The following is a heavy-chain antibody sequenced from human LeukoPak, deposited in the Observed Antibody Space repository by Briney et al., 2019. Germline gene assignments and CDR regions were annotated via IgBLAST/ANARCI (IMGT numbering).Heavy chain of an antibody. V-gene: IGHV3-23*01. CDR1: GFTFSSSG. CDR2: IIGSGGST. CDR3: AKGPKQQLVGSRGKYFDY. Sequence: GGSLRLSCAASGFTFSSSGMSWVRQAPGEGLEWVSAIIGSGGSTYYADSVKGRVTISRDNSKNTLYLKMNSLRAEDTAVYYCAKGPKQQLVGSRGKYFDYGGQGTLVTVSS. J-gene: IGHJ4*02. D-gene: IGHD6-13*01.